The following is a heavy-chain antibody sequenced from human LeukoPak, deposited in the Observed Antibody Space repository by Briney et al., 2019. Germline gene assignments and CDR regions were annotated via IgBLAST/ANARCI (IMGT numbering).Heavy chain of an antibody. J-gene: IGHJ5*02. Sequence: PSETLSLTCAVYGGSFSGYYWSWIRQPPGKGLEWIGSIYYSGSTYYNPSLKSRVTISVDTSKNQFSLKLSSVTAADTAVYYCARDQNSSGYYEPGIWWFDPWGQGTLVTVSS. CDR2: IYYSGST. V-gene: IGHV4-34*01. D-gene: IGHD3-22*01. CDR1: GGSFSGYY. CDR3: ARDQNSSGYYEPGIWWFDP.